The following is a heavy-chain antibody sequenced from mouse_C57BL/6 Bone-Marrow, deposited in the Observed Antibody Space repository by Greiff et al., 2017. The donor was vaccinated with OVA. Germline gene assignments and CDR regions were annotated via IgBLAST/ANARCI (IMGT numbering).Heavy chain of an antibody. J-gene: IGHJ3*01. CDR3: ARPLRAWFAY. CDR2: ISSGGSYT. Sequence: EVMLVESGGDLVKPGGSLKLSCAASGFTFSSYGMSWVRQTPDKRLEWVATISSGGSYTYYPDSVKGRFTISRDNAKNTLYLQMSKLKAEDTAMYYCARPLRAWFAYWGQGTLVTVSA. D-gene: IGHD3-1*01. CDR1: GFTFSSYG. V-gene: IGHV5-6*01.